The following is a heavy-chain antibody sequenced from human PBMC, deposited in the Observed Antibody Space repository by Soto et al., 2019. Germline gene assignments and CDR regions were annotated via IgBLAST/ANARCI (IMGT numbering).Heavy chain of an antibody. D-gene: IGHD6-19*01. J-gene: IGHJ6*02. CDR2: IYSGGST. CDR1: GVTGKSNY. CDR3: ARGGYSSGWYPVRDYYYGMDV. V-gene: IGHV3-53*01. Sequence: GSLRLSWGAFGVTGKSNYMRLVRQAPGKGLEWVSGIYSGGSTYYADSVKGRFTISRDNSKNTLYLQMNSLRAEDTAVYYCARGGYSSGWYPVRDYYYGMDVWGQGTTVTVSS.